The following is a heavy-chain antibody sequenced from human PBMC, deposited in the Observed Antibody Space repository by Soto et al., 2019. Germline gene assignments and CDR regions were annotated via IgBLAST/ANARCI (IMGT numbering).Heavy chain of an antibody. J-gene: IGHJ4*02. CDR3: AKTPGVITVITSFDH. V-gene: IGHV3-23*01. Sequence: GESLKISCVASGFTFNKYALAWVRQAPGKGLEWVSAISGSGASTYDADPVKGRFTISRDNSNNTLYLQMNSLRAEDTAVYYCAKTPGVITVITSFDHWGQGTPVTVSS. CDR2: ISGSGAST. D-gene: IGHD3-16*01. CDR1: GFTFNKYA.